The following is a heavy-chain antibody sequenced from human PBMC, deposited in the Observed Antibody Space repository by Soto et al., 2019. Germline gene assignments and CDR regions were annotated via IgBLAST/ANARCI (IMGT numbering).Heavy chain of an antibody. CDR1: GGAMSSGY. CDR3: AIDLSSDYHNWFDP. J-gene: IGHJ5*02. D-gene: IGHD3-22*01. CDR2: VYDSGGT. V-gene: IGHV4-59*01. Sequence: QVQLQESGPGLVEPSETLSLRCTVSGGAMSSGYCNWIRQPPGMALAWFGNVYDSGGTTYNPSLQSRVTISVERSKNQVFLVVRSVTAADTAIYYCAIDLSSDYHNWFDPWGQGTLVTVSS.